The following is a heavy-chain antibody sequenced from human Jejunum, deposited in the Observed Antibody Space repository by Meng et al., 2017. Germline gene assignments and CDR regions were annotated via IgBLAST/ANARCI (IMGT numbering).Heavy chain of an antibody. CDR2: IKQDGSEK. Sequence: GESLKISCAASGFTFSSYWMSWVRQAPGKGLEWVANIKQDGSEKYYVDSVKGRFTISRDNAKNSLYLQMNSLRAEDTAVYYCARDGQMATIANYYYGMDVWGQGTMVTVSS. CDR1: GFTFSSYW. J-gene: IGHJ6*02. V-gene: IGHV3-7*01. CDR3: ARDGQMATIANYYYGMDV. D-gene: IGHD5-24*01.